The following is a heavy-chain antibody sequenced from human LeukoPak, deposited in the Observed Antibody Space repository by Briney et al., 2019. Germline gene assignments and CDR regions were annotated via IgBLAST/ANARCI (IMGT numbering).Heavy chain of an antibody. J-gene: IGHJ3*02. Sequence: ASVKVSCKASGYTFTSYGISWVRQAPGQGLEWMGWISAYNGNTNYAQKLQGRVTMTTDTSTSTAYMELRSLRSDDTAVYYCASPNYYDSSGYENDAFDIWGQGTMVTVSS. CDR1: GYTFTSYG. CDR2: ISAYNGNT. CDR3: ASPNYYDSSGYENDAFDI. V-gene: IGHV1-18*01. D-gene: IGHD3-22*01.